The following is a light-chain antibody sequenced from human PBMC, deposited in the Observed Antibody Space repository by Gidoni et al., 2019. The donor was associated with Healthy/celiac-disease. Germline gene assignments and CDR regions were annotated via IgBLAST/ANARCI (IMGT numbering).Light chain of an antibody. CDR3: MQALQTPT. J-gene: IGKJ2*01. V-gene: IGKV2-28*01. CDR1: QSLLHSNGYNY. CDR2: LGS. Sequence: DIVMTQSPLSLPVTPGEPASISCRSSQSLLHSNGYNYLDWYLQKPGQSPQLLIYLGSNRASGVPDRFSGSGSGTDFTLKISRVEAEDVGVYYCMQALQTPTXGXGTKLEIK.